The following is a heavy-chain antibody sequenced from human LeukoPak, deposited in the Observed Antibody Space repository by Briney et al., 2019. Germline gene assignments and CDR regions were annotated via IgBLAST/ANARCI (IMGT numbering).Heavy chain of an antibody. Sequence: ASVKVSCKASGYTFTSCYMHWVRQAPGQGLEWMGIINPSGGSTSYAQKFQGRVTMTRDTSTSTVYMELSSLRSEDTAVYYCARDRGYCSGGSCASPDAFDIWGQGTMVTVSS. J-gene: IGHJ3*02. CDR2: INPSGGST. V-gene: IGHV1-46*01. CDR1: GYTFTSCY. D-gene: IGHD2-15*01. CDR3: ARDRGYCSGGSCASPDAFDI.